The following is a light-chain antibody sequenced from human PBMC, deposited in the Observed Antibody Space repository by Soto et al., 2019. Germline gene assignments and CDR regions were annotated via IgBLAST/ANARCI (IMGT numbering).Light chain of an antibody. J-gene: IGKJ2*01. CDR2: GAS. Sequence: VITGSRATLKMTPGERATLSCRASESVGSNLAWYQQKPGQAPRLLIHGASKRATGIPARFSGSGSGTEFTLTISSLQSEDFAVYYCQQYYKWPSETFGLGTKVDI. V-gene: IGKV3-15*01. CDR1: ESVGSN. CDR3: QQYYKWPSET.